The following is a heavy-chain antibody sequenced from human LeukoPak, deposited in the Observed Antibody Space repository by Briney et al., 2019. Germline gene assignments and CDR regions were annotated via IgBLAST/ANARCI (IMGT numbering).Heavy chain of an antibody. D-gene: IGHD5-24*01. CDR2: INPSGGST. V-gene: IGHV1-46*01. CDR3: ARDTRDGYNPYWYFDP. J-gene: IGHJ2*01. CDR1: GYTFTSYY. Sequence: ASVKVSCKASGYTFTSYYMHWVRQAPGQGLEWMGIINPSGGSTSYAQKFQGRVTMTRDTSTSTVYMELSSLRSEDTAVYYCARDTRDGYNPYWYFDPWGRGTLVTVSS.